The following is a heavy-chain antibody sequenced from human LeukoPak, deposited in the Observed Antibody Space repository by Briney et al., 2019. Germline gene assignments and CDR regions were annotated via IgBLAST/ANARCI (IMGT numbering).Heavy chain of an antibody. Sequence: PSETLSLTCTVSGGSISSYYWSWIRQPPGKGLEWIGYIYYSGSTNYNPSLKSRVTISVDTSKNQFSLKLSSVTAADTAVYYCASSYSSSWDYYYYYGMDVWGQGTTATVSS. V-gene: IGHV4-59*01. CDR3: ASSYSSSWDYYYYYGMDV. CDR1: GGSISSYY. D-gene: IGHD6-13*01. J-gene: IGHJ6*02. CDR2: IYYSGST.